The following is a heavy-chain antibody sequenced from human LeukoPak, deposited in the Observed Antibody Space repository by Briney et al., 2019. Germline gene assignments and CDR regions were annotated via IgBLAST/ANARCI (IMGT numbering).Heavy chain of an antibody. CDR2: INAGNGNT. V-gene: IGHV1-3*01. D-gene: IGHD1-26*01. Sequence: ASVKVSFTASGYTFTSYAMHWVRQAPGQRLEWMGWINAGNGNTKYSQKFQGRVTITRDTSASTAYMELSSLRSEDTAVYYCARGYFGDAFDIWGQGTMVTVSS. CDR3: ARGYFGDAFDI. CDR1: GYTFTSYA. J-gene: IGHJ3*02.